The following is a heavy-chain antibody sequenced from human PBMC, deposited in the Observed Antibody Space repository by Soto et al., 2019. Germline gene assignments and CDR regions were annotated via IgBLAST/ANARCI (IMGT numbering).Heavy chain of an antibody. CDR3: AKSFGVRGVLYYYYYGMDV. CDR2: ISYDGSNK. J-gene: IGHJ6*02. V-gene: IGHV3-30*18. CDR1: GFTFSSYG. Sequence: QVQLVESGGGVVQPGRSLRLSCAASGFTFSSYGMHWVRQAPGKGLEWVAVISYDGSNKYYADSVKGRFTISRDNSKNTLYLQMNSLRAEDRAVYYCAKSFGVRGVLYYYYYGMDVWGQGTTVTVSS. D-gene: IGHD3-10*01.